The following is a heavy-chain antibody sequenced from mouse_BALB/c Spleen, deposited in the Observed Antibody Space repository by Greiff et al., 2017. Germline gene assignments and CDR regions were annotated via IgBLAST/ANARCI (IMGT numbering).Heavy chain of an antibody. CDR1: GYTFTSYY. D-gene: IGHD2-4*01. CDR3: TARSTMITTWFAY. V-gene: IGHV1S16*01. J-gene: IGHJ3*01. CDR2: INPSNGGT. Sequence: QVQLQQSGAELVKPGASVKLSCKASGYTFTSYYMYWVKQRPGQGLEWIGEINPSNGGTNFNEKFKSKATLTVDKSSSTAYMQLSSLTSEDSAVYYCTARSTMITTWFAYWGQGTLVTVSA.